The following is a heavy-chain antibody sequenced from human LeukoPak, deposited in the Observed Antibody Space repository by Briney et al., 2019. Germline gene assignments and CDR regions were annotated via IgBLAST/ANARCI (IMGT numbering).Heavy chain of an antibody. V-gene: IGHV3-30*03. CDR2: ISYDGSNK. D-gene: IGHD2-15*01. CDR3: ATRKGGYCSGGSCLDAFDI. Sequence: GGSLRLSCAASGFTFSSYSMNWVRQAPGKGLEWVAVISYDGSNKYYADSVKGRFTISRDNSKNTLYLQMNSLRAEDTAVYYCATRKGGYCSGGSCLDAFDIWGQGTMVTVSS. CDR1: GFTFSSYS. J-gene: IGHJ3*02.